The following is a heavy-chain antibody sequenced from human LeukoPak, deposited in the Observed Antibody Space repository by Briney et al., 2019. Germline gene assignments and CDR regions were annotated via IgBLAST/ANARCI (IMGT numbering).Heavy chain of an antibody. Sequence: ASVKVSCKASGYTFTSYALHWVRQAPGQRLEWMGWINTGNGNTIYSQKFQGRVTIIRDTSASTAYMELSSLRSEDTAVYYCARAPGYSSSWYFDYWGQGTLVTVSS. V-gene: IGHV1-3*04. D-gene: IGHD6-13*01. CDR3: ARAPGYSSSWYFDY. J-gene: IGHJ4*02. CDR2: INTGNGNT. CDR1: GYTFTSYA.